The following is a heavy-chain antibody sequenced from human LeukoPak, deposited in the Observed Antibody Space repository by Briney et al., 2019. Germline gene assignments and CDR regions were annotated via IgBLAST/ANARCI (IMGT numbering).Heavy chain of an antibody. Sequence: ASVKVSCKASGYTFTYYPMNWVRQAPGQGLEWMGWINTNTGNPTYAQGFTGRFVFSLDTSVSTAYLQISSLKAEDTAVYYCARGYSSGWSPELQHWGQGTLVTVSS. D-gene: IGHD6-19*01. CDR3: ARGYSSGWSPELQH. V-gene: IGHV7-4-1*02. CDR1: GYTFTYYP. J-gene: IGHJ1*01. CDR2: INTNTGNP.